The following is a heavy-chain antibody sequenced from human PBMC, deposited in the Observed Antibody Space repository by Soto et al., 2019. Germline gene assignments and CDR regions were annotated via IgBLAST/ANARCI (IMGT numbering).Heavy chain of an antibody. CDR1: GAAFNTIT. J-gene: IGHJ5*02. V-gene: IGHV1-69*01. CDR2: FVPVFGSA. Sequence: QVQLVQSGAEVKKPGSSVRVSCKASGAAFNTITINWVRQAPGQGLEWMGGFVPVFGSATYAQKFQGRVAITADASTRTLYMELSRLNSEDTALYYCVREDDTTGSYSWFDPWGQGTLVTVSS. CDR3: VREDDTTGSYSWFDP. D-gene: IGHD3-9*01.